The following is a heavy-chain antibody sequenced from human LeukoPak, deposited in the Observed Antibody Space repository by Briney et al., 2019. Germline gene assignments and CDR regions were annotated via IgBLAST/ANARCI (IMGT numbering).Heavy chain of an antibody. Sequence: ASVKVSCKVSGYTGIELWMNWVRQARGKGLEWMGGFDYGNGETVYAQNFQGRVTMTEDTSTGTAYMELRSLTSEDTGFYYCATHTIYGVVTYAFHVWGRGTLVTVSS. D-gene: IGHD3-3*01. CDR1: GYTGIELW. CDR3: ATHTIYGVVTYAFHV. V-gene: IGHV1-24*01. J-gene: IGHJ3*01. CDR2: FDYGNGET.